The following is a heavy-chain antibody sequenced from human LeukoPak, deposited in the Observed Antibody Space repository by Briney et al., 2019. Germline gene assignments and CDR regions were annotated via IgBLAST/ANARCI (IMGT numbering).Heavy chain of an antibody. CDR1: GYSISSGYY. CDR2: IYYSGST. J-gene: IGHJ2*01. Sequence: PSETLSLTCAVSGYSISSGYYWGWIRQPPGKGLEWIGHIYYSGSTNYNPSLKSRVTMSVDTSKNQFSLKLNSVTAADTAIYYCAREGTAVADFNPTYWYFDLWGRGTLVIVSS. CDR3: AREGTAVADFNPTYWYFDL. D-gene: IGHD6-19*01. V-gene: IGHV4-61*01.